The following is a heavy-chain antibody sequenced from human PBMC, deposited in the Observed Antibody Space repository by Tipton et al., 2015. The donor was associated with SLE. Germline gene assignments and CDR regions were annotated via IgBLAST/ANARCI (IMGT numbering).Heavy chain of an antibody. CDR2: IHHSGST. V-gene: IGHV4-38-2*01. J-gene: IGHJ6*02. CDR1: GYSISSGYY. D-gene: IGHD5-18*01. CDR3: ARGHTAMVGSLYYYGMDV. Sequence: LRLSCAVSGYSISSGYYWGWIRQPPGKGLEWIGEIHHSGSTNYNPSLKSRVTISVDTSKNQFSLKLSSVTAADTAVYYCARGHTAMVGSLYYYGMDVWGQGTTVTVSS.